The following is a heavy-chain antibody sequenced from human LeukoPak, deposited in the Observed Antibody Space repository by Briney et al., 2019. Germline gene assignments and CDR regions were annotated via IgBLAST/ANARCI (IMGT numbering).Heavy chain of an antibody. J-gene: IGHJ4*02. CDR2: ISGSGGST. CDR1: GFTFNSYD. D-gene: IGHD4/OR15-4a*01. V-gene: IGHV3-23*01. CDR3: ARRAGAYSHPYDY. Sequence: PGGSLRLPCAASGFTFNSYDLSWVRQAPGKGLDWVSAISGSGGSTYYADSVKGRFTISRDNSKNTLYLQMNSLRAEDTAVYYCARRAGAYSHPYDYWGQGTLVTVSS.